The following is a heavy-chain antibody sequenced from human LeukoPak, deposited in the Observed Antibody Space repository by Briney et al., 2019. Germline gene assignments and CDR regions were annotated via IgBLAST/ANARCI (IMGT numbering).Heavy chain of an antibody. Sequence: GGSLRLSCAASGFTFDNYGMAWVRQAPGKGLEWVSYIHWNGGTTGYADSVKGRFTISRDNAKNSLYLQMDSLRAEDTALYYCARIRSGSYNGWFDPWGQGTLVTVSS. J-gene: IGHJ5*02. CDR3: ARIRSGSYNGWFDP. V-gene: IGHV3-20*04. D-gene: IGHD3-10*01. CDR2: IHWNGGTT. CDR1: GFTFDNYG.